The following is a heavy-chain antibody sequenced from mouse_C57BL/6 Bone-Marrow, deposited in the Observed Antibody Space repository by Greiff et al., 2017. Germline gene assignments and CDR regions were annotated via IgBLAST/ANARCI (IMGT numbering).Heavy chain of an antibody. J-gene: IGHJ1*03. CDR2: IYPGGGYT. CDR1: GYTFTNYW. CDR3: ARSPPYYYGSSYGWYFDV. V-gene: IGHV1-63*01. D-gene: IGHD1-1*01. Sequence: VQVVESGAELVRPGTSVKMSCKASGYTFTNYWIGWAKQRPGHGLEWIGYIYPGGGYTNYNEKFKGKATLTADKSSSTAYMGFSSLTSEDSAIYYCARSPPYYYGSSYGWYFDVWGTGTTVTVSS.